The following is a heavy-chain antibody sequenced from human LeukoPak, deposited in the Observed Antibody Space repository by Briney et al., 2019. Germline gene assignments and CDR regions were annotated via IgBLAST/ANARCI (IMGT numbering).Heavy chain of an antibody. CDR2: ISWDGGSI. CDR1: GFTFDDYA. D-gene: IGHD1-26*01. V-gene: IGHV3-9*01. Sequence: PGRSLRLSCTASGFTFDDYAMHWVRQAPGKGLEWVSGISWDGGSIAYADSVKGRFAISRDNAKNSLYLQMNSLRAEDTAVYYCAKVSGGYPAGYFDYWGQGTLVTVSS. J-gene: IGHJ4*02. CDR3: AKVSGGYPAGYFDY.